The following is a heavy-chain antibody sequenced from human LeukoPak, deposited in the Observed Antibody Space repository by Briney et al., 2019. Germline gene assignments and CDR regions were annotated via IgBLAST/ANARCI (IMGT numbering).Heavy chain of an antibody. D-gene: IGHD3-3*01. V-gene: IGHV1-46*03. CDR3: AREGVRKYDFWSGPAPYYYYMDV. Sequence: ASVKVSCKASGYTFTSYYMHWLRQAPGQGLEWMGIINPSGGSTSYAQKFQGRDTMTRDTSTSTVYMELSSLRSEDTAVYYCAREGVRKYDFWSGPAPYYYYMDVWGKGTTVTVSS. J-gene: IGHJ6*03. CDR1: GYTFTSYY. CDR2: INPSGGST.